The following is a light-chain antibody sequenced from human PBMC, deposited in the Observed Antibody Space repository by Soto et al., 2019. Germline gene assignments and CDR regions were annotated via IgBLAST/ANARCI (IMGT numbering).Light chain of an antibody. J-gene: IGKJ5*01. CDR2: GAS. Sequence: EIVLTQSPVTLSLYPGEGATLSCRASQSVSSKLAWYQHKPGQAPRLLIYGASTRATGIPARFSGSGSGTGFSLTISSLEPEDSAVYYCQQYGSSPITFGQGTRLEIK. CDR1: QSVSSK. CDR3: QQYGSSPIT. V-gene: IGKV3-20*01.